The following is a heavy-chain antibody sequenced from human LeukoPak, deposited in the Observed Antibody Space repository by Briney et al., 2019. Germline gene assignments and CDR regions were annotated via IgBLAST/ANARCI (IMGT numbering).Heavy chain of an antibody. CDR3: ARDVAGTSTYYSYGMDV. J-gene: IGHJ6*02. CDR1: GFTFSSYW. Sequence: GGSLRLSCAASGFTFSSYWMSWVRQAPGKGLEWVANIKHDGGEKYYVDSVKGRFTISRDNAKNTLNLQMNSLRAEDTAVYYCARDVAGTSTYYSYGMDVWGQGTTVTVPS. CDR2: IKHDGGEK. V-gene: IGHV3-7*01. D-gene: IGHD6-13*01.